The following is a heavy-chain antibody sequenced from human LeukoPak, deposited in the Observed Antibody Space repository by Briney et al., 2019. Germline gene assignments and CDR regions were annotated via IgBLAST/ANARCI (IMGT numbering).Heavy chain of an antibody. J-gene: IGHJ4*02. Sequence: GGSLRLSCAASGFSFSTYAMNWVRQAPGRGLEWVAYIGSSGGTIYYADSVKGRFTISRDNAKNSLFLQMNSLRDEDTAVYFCARKLALWGQGTLVTVSS. CDR3: ARKLAL. CDR1: GFSFSTYA. CDR2: IGSSGGTI. V-gene: IGHV3-48*02.